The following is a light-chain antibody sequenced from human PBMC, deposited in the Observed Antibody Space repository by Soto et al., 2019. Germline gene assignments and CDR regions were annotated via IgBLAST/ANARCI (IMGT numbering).Light chain of an antibody. V-gene: IGLV2-23*02. CDR2: EVS. Sequence: QSVLTQPASVSGSPGQSITISYTGTSSDVGSYNLVSWYQQHPGKAPKLMIYEVSKRPSGVSNRFSGSKSGNTASLTISGLQAEDEADYYCCSYAGSYVVFGGGTKVTVL. CDR3: CSYAGSYVV. CDR1: SSDVGSYNL. J-gene: IGLJ2*01.